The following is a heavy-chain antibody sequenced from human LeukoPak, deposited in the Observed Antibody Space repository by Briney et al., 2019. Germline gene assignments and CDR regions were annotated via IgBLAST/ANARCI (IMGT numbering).Heavy chain of an antibody. D-gene: IGHD5-18*01. CDR3: ARDRRRYSYGFNYYGMDV. CDR1: GGSISSYY. CDR2: IYYSGST. J-gene: IGHJ6*02. V-gene: IGHV4-59*01. Sequence: SVTLSLTCTVSGGSISSYYWSWIRQPPGKGLEWIGYIYYSGSTNYNPSLKSRVTISVDTSKNQFSLKLSSVTAADTAVYYCARDRRRYSYGFNYYGMDVWGQGTTVTVSS.